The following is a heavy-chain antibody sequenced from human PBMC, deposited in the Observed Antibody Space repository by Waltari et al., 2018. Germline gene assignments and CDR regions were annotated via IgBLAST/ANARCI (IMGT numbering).Heavy chain of an antibody. CDR1: GYTFTSYG. CDR3: ARDSWIITMVQGVTNWFDP. CDR2: ISTYNGNT. V-gene: IGHV1-18*01. J-gene: IGHJ5*02. D-gene: IGHD3-10*01. Sequence: QVQLVQSGAEVKKPGASVKVSCKASGYTFTSYGISWVRQAPGQGLEWMGWISTYNGNTNYAQKLQGRVTMTTDTSTSTAYMELRSLRSDDTAVYYCARDSWIITMVQGVTNWFDPWGQGTLVTVSS.